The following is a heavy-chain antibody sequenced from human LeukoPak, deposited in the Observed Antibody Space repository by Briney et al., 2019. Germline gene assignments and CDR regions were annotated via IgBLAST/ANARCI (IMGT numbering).Heavy chain of an antibody. Sequence: ASVKVSCKVSGYTLTELSMHWVRQAPGKGLEWMGGFDPEDGETIYAQKFQGRVTMTEDTSTGTAYMELSSLRSEDTAVYYCATKRPAVAAPEYFQHWGQGTLVTVSS. CDR1: GYTLTELS. CDR3: ATKRPAVAAPEYFQH. V-gene: IGHV1-24*01. J-gene: IGHJ1*01. D-gene: IGHD6-19*01. CDR2: FDPEDGET.